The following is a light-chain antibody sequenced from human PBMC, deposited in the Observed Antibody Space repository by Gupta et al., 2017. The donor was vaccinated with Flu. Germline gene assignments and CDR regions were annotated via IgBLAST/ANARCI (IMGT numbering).Light chain of an antibody. J-gene: IGKJ1*01. Sequence: DIQLTQSPSFLSASIGDRVTITCRASQGISSSLAWYQQKPGKAPKLLISASSTLQSGVPSRFSGSGSGTEFTLTISSVKPEDFATYNCQQLKSYSRVRTFGQGTKVEIK. CDR3: QQLKSYSRVRT. CDR2: ASS. CDR1: QGISSS. V-gene: IGKV1-9*01.